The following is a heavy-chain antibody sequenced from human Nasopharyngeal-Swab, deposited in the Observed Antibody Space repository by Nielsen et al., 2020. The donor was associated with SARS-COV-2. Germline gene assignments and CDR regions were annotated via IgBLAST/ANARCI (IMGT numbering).Heavy chain of an antibody. D-gene: IGHD2/OR15-2a*01. Sequence: GESLKISCAASGFTFSPYWMTWVRQAPGKGLEWVANMKQDGTEKYFVDSVKGRFTISRDNAKNSLYLHMNSLRAEDTAVYYCARDEILDYWGQGTPVTVSS. V-gene: IGHV3-7*01. CDR2: MKQDGTEK. J-gene: IGHJ4*02. CDR3: ARDEILDY. CDR1: GFTFSPYW.